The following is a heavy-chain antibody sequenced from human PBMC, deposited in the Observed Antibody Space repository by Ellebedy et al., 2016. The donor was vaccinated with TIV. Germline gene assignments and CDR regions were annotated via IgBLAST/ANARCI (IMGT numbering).Heavy chain of an antibody. D-gene: IGHD6-19*01. CDR1: GYTLTELS. Sequence: ASVKVSCKVSGYTLTELSMHWVRQAPGKGLEWMGGFDPEDGETIYAQKFQGRVTMTEDTSTDTAYMELSSLRSEDTAVYYCALAYSSGWFLDYWGQGTLVTVSS. V-gene: IGHV1-24*01. CDR3: ALAYSSGWFLDY. J-gene: IGHJ4*02. CDR2: FDPEDGET.